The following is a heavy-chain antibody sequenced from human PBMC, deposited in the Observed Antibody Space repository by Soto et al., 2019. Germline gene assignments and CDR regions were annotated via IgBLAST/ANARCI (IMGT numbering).Heavy chain of an antibody. CDR3: ARQCISTSCRDAFDI. J-gene: IGHJ3*02. CDR2: INAGNGNT. CDR1: GYTFTSYA. D-gene: IGHD2-2*01. V-gene: IGHV1-3*05. Sequence: QVQLVQSGAEEKKPGASVKVSCKASGYTFTSYAMHWVRQAPGQRLEWMGWINAGNGNTKYSQKFQGRVTITRDTSASTAYMELSSLRSEDTAVYYCARQCISTSCRDAFDIWGQGTMVTVSS.